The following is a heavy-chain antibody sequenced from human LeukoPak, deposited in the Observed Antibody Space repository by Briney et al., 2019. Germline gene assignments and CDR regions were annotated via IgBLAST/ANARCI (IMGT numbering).Heavy chain of an antibody. CDR1: GFTFSTYW. D-gene: IGHD2-21*01. J-gene: IGHJ3*02. CDR3: ATDKAFHAFDI. Sequence: PGGSLRLSCAASGFTFSTYWMTWVRQAPGRGLKWVANINIDGNKKDYVGSVKGRFTISRDNAKNSLYLQMISLRAEDTAVYYCATDKAFHAFDIWGQRTMGTVSS. CDR2: INIDGNKK. V-gene: IGHV3-7*03.